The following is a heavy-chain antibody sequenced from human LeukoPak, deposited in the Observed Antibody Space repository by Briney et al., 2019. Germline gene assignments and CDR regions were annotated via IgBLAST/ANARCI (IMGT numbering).Heavy chain of an antibody. CDR3: AKGYCSSTSCYGFDY. V-gene: IGHV3-23*01. J-gene: IGHJ4*02. CDR1: GFTFSSYA. D-gene: IGHD2-2*01. Sequence: GGSLRPSCAASGFTFSSYAMSWVRQAPGKGLEWVSAISGSGGSTYYADSVKGRFTISRDNSKNTLYLQMNSLRAEDTAVYYCAKGYCSSTSCYGFDYWGQGTLVTVSS. CDR2: ISGSGGST.